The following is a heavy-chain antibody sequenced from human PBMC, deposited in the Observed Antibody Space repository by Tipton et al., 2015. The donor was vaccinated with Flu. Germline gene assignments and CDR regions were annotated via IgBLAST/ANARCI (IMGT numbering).Heavy chain of an antibody. CDR2: ITWNSINT. J-gene: IGHJ6*02. CDR1: GFTFDDYA. D-gene: IGHD4-17*01. V-gene: IGHV3-9*01. Sequence: SLRLSCAASGFTFDDYAMHWVRQAPGKGLEWVATITWNSINTGYADSVQGRFTISRDNAKQSLDLQMDSLRVEDTAFYYSAKDRLNTATFDYYYYSAMDVWGQGTKVTVSS. CDR3: AKDRLNTATFDYYYYSAMDV.